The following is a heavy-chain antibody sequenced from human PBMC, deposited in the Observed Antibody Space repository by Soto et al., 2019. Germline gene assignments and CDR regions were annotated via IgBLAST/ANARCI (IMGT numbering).Heavy chain of an antibody. J-gene: IGHJ4*02. V-gene: IGHV3-7*05. CDR1: GFSFSIYW. CDR2: IKHDGSDK. CDR3: ARTTRGDY. Sequence: GGSLRLSCAASGFSFSIYWMSWVRQAPGKGLEWVANIKHDGSDKYYVDSVKGRFTISRDNAKNSLYLQMNSLRAEDTAVYYCARTTRGDYWGQGTLVTLSS. D-gene: IGHD4-4*01.